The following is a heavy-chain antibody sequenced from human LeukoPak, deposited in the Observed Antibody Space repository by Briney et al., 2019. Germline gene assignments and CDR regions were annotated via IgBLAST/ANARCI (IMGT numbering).Heavy chain of an antibody. CDR2: IYYSGST. V-gene: IGHV4-39*01. Sequence: PSETLSLTCTVSGGSISSSSYHWGWIRQPPGKGLEWIGSIYYSGSTYYNPSLKSRVTISADTSKNQFSLKLSSVTAADTAVYYCARHPRYCSGGSCYSYYYGMGVWGQGTTVTVSS. CDR1: GGSISSSSYH. CDR3: ARHPRYCSGGSCYSYYYGMGV. J-gene: IGHJ6*02. D-gene: IGHD2-15*01.